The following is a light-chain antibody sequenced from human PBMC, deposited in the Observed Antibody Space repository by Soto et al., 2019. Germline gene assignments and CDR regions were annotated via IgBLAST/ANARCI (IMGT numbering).Light chain of an antibody. CDR1: QSVSSSY. V-gene: IGKV3-20*01. CDR3: QQYDRSWT. CDR2: GAA. J-gene: IGKJ1*01. Sequence: ENVLTQSPGTLSLSPGERATLSCRASQSVSSSYVAWYQQKPGQAPSLLMQGAARRATGIPERFSGSGSGTDFILTISRLAPEDFAVYYCQQYDRSWTFGQGTKVDI.